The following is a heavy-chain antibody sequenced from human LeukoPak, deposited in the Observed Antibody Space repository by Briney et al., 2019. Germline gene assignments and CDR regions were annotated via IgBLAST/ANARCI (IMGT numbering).Heavy chain of an antibody. J-gene: IGHJ4*02. D-gene: IGHD6-19*01. CDR2: ISSSSSYI. Sequence: GGSLRLSCAACGFTFSIYSMNWVRQAQGKGLEWVSSISSSSSYIYYADSVKGRFTISRDNAKNSLYLQMNSLRAEDTAVYYCARGGAHSSGPIDYWGQGTLVTVSS. CDR1: GFTFSIYS. V-gene: IGHV3-21*01. CDR3: ARGGAHSSGPIDY.